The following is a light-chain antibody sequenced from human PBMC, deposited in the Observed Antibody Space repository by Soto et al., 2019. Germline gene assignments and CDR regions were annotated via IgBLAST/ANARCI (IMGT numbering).Light chain of an antibody. J-gene: IGLJ2*01. CDR2: DVS. V-gene: IGLV2-14*03. CDR3: SSYTSSSTLV. CDR1: SSDVGGYNY. Sequence: QAVVTQPASVSGSPGQSITISCTGTSSDVGGYNYVSWYQQHPGKAPKLIIYDVSNRPSGVSNHFSGSKSGNTASLTISGLQAEDEADYHCSSYTSSSTLVFGGGTKLTVL.